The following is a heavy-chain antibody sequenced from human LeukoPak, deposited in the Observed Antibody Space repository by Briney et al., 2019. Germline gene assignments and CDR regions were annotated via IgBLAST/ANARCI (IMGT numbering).Heavy chain of an antibody. CDR1: GGSISIHY. Sequence: PSETLSLTCTVSGGSISIHYWSWIRQPPGKGLEWIGYVYNSGSTDYNPSLKSRVTISADTSKNQFSLKLSSVIAADTAVYYCVRDRELNYWGQGILVTVSS. J-gene: IGHJ4*02. V-gene: IGHV4-59*11. D-gene: IGHD5-24*01. CDR2: VYNSGST. CDR3: VRDRELNY.